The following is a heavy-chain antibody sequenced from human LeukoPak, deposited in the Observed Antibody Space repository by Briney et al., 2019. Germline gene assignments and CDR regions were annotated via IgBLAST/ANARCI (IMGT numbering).Heavy chain of an antibody. Sequence: GGSLRLSRAASGFTFSSYAISWVRQAPGKGLEWVSAIRGNGDSTFYADSVKGRFTISRDNSNNALHLQMNSLRVEDTAVYYCAKYGPCGSTRCYPYLEYGGRGTLVTVSS. V-gene: IGHV3-23*01. D-gene: IGHD2-2*01. J-gene: IGHJ4*02. CDR3: AKYGPCGSTRCYPYLEY. CDR2: IRGNGDST. CDR1: GFTFSSYA.